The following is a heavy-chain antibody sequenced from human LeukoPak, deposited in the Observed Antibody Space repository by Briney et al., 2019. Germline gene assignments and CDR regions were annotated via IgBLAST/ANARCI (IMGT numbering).Heavy chain of an antibody. V-gene: IGHV4-34*01. CDR3: ARDSPGSRPRGRYGSGSYYNGGYYFDY. CDR1: GGSFSGYY. D-gene: IGHD3-10*01. J-gene: IGHJ4*02. CDR2: INHSGST. Sequence: SGTLSLTCAVYGGSFSGYYWSWIRQPPGKGLEWIGEINHSGSTNYNPSLKSRVTMSVDTSKNQFSLKLSSVTAADTAVYYCARDSPGSRPRGRYGSGSYYNGGYYFDYWGQGTLVTVSS.